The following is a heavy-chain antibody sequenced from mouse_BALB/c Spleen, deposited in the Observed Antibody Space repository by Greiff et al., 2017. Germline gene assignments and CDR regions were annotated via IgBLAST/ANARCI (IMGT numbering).Heavy chain of an antibody. CDR2: IWSGGST. J-gene: IGHJ3*01. V-gene: IGHV2-2*02. Sequence: QVQLQQSGPGLVQPSQSLSITCTVSGFSLTSYGVHWVRQSPGKGLEWLGVIWSGGSTDYNAAFISRLSISKDNSKSQVFFQMNRLQANDTAIYYYARKWGKGAWFAYWGQGTLVTVSA. CDR1: GFSLTSYG. CDR3: ARKWGKGAWFAY. D-gene: IGHD2-1*01.